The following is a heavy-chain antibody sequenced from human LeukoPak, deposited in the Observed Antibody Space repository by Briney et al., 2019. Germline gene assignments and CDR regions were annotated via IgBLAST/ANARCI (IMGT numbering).Heavy chain of an antibody. V-gene: IGHV3-15*01. CDR2: IKGKTDGGTT. Sequence: GESLRLSCAASGFTFINAWMNWVRQAPGKGLEWVGRIKGKTDGGTTDYAAPVTGRFTISRDDSKNTLYLQMNSLKTDDTAVYYCTIYGSGSDLDYWGQGTLVTVSS. CDR1: GFTFINAW. J-gene: IGHJ4*02. D-gene: IGHD3-10*01. CDR3: TIYGSGSDLDY.